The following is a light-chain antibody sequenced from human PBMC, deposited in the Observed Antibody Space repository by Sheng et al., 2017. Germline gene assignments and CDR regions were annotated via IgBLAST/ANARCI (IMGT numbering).Light chain of an antibody. J-gene: IGLJ2*01. V-gene: IGLV2-14*03. Sequence: QSALTQPPSASGSPGQSVTISCTGTSSDVGDYKYVSWFQQHSDAAPKLIIYDVSHRPSGVSDRFSGSKSGNTASLTISGLQAEDEADYYCSSYTTSDTLIFGGGTKVTVL. CDR1: SSDVGDYKY. CDR2: DVS. CDR3: SSYTTSDTLI.